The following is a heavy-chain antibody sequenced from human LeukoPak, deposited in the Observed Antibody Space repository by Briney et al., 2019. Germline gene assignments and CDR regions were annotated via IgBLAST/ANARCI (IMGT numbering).Heavy chain of an antibody. J-gene: IGHJ4*02. CDR1: GFTFSNYD. D-gene: IGHD3-3*01. CDR2: ISLSSETI. CDR3: ATLEGPPFDS. Sequence: GGSLRLSCAASGFTFSNYDMNWVRQAPGKGLEWVSYISLSSETIYYADSVKGRFIISRDNAKNSLYLQMNSLRAEDTAVYYCATLEGPPFDSWGQGTLVTVSS. V-gene: IGHV3-48*04.